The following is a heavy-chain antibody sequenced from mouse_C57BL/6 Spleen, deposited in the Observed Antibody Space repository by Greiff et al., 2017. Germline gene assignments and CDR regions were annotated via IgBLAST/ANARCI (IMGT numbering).Heavy chain of an antibody. CDR2: INPSNGGT. J-gene: IGHJ1*03. CDR1: GYTFTSYW. CDR3: ATWGGYYYFDV. V-gene: IGHV1-53*01. Sequence: QVQLKESGTELVKPGASVKLSCKASGYTFTSYWMHWVKQRPGQGLEWIGNINPSNGGTNYNEKFKSKATLTVDKSSSTAYMQLSSLTSEDSAVYYCATWGGYYYFDVWGTGTTVTVSS. D-gene: IGHD2-3*01.